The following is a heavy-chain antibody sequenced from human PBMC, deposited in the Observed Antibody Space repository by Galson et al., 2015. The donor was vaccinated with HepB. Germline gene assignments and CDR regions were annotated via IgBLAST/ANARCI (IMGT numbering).Heavy chain of an antibody. V-gene: IGHV3-23*01. Sequence: SLRLSCAASGFTFSSYAMSWVRQAPGKGLEWVSAISGSGGSTYYADSVKGRFTISRDNSKNTLYLQMNSLRAEDTAVYYCAKSSRGYSSSWVYWGQGTLVTVSS. CDR3: AKSSRGYSSSWVY. J-gene: IGHJ4*02. CDR2: ISGSGGST. D-gene: IGHD6-13*01. CDR1: GFTFSSYA.